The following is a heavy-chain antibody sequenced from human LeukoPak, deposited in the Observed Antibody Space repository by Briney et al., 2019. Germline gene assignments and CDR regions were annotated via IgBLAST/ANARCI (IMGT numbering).Heavy chain of an antibody. J-gene: IGHJ4*02. Sequence: ASVKVSCKASGYTFTSYGISWVRQAPGQGLEWMGWISAYNGNTNYAQKLQGRVTMTTDTSTSTAYMELRSLRSDDTAVYYCARMDIVVVPAAHRDYWGQGTLVTVSS. D-gene: IGHD2-2*03. CDR1: GYTFTSYG. CDR3: ARMDIVVVPAAHRDY. CDR2: ISAYNGNT. V-gene: IGHV1-18*01.